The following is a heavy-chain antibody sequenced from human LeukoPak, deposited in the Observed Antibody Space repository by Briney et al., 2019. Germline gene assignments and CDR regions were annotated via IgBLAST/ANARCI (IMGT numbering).Heavy chain of an antibody. Sequence: GVSLTLSCAASGFTFSTYRMPWVRHAPGKGLEWVAVIWYDGSNKHYADSVKGRFTISRDNSKNTLYLEMNSLRAEDTAVYYCAREGILWFGEPNWFDPWGQGTLVTVSS. J-gene: IGHJ5*02. CDR3: AREGILWFGEPNWFDP. V-gene: IGHV3-33*01. CDR2: IWYDGSNK. D-gene: IGHD3-10*01. CDR1: GFTFSTYR.